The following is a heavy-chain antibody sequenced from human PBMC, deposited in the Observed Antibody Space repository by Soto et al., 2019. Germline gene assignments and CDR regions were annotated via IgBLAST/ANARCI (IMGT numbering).Heavy chain of an antibody. CDR1: GFTFSSYA. D-gene: IGHD3-10*01. CDR2: ISYDGSNK. CDR3: ARELAGAYYGSGSYFYYYGMDV. V-gene: IGHV3-30-3*01. J-gene: IGHJ6*02. Sequence: GGSLRLSCAASGFTFSSYAMHWVRQAPGKGLEWVAVISYDGSNKYYADSVKGRFTISRDNSKNTLYLQMNSLRAEDTAVYYCARELAGAYYGSGSYFYYYGMDVWGQGTTVTVSS.